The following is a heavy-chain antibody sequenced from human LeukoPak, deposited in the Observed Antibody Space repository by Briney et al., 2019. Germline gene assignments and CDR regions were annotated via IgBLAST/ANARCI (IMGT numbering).Heavy chain of an antibody. J-gene: IGHJ4*02. D-gene: IGHD2-15*01. CDR2: INPNNGDT. CDR3: ATHCSGAACFDY. CDR1: GYTFTDYS. V-gene: IGHV1-2*02. Sequence: ASVKLSCKASGYTFTDYSIHWVRHPPGQGLERMGEINPNNGDTNFAPEFQGRVTMTRDTSITTAFMELSSLRYADTAIYYCATHCSGAACFDYWGQGTLVTVSS.